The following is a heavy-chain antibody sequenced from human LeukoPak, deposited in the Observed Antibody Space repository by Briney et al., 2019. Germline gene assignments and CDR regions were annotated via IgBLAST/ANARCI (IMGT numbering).Heavy chain of an antibody. J-gene: IGHJ4*02. V-gene: IGHV4-39*01. CDR3: ARRTSNPVGAIDY. Sequence: SETLSLTCTLSGGSISSSDYYWAWIRQPPGRGLEWIGSMSDSGRTYYNPSLKSRVTISVDTSKNQLSLKVRSVTAADTAVYYCARRTSNPVGAIDYWGQGTLVTVSS. D-gene: IGHD1-26*01. CDR1: GGSISSSDYY. CDR2: MSDSGRT.